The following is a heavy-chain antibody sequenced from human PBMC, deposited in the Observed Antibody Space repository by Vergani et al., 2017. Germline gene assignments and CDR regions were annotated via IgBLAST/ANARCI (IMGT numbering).Heavy chain of an antibody. CDR2: ISSSSSYI. V-gene: IGHV3-21*01. J-gene: IGHJ5*02. CDR1: GFTFSSSS. Sequence: EVQLVESGGGLVKPGGSLRLSCAASGFTFSSSSMNWVRQAPGKGLEWVSSISSSSSYIYYADSVKGRFTISRDNAKNSLYLQMNSLRAEDTAVYYCFCGSSMWLFDPWGQGTLVTVSS. CDR3: FCGSSMWLFDP. D-gene: IGHD6-13*01.